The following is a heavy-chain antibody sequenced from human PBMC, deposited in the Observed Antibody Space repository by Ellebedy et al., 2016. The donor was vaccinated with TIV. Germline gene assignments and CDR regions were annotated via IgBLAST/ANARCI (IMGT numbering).Heavy chain of an antibody. CDR2: ISGSTITS. CDR1: GFTFTPYS. D-gene: IGHD3-10*01. Sequence: GGSLRLSCTASGFTFTPYSMNWVRQAPGKGLEWISYISGSTITSYYADSVKGRFTISRDNAKNSLYLQMNGLRAEDTAVYYCATDGSYGDYRSPAHGFVFWGQGTMVSVAS. V-gene: IGHV3-48*04. J-gene: IGHJ3*01. CDR3: ATDGSYGDYRSPAHGFVF.